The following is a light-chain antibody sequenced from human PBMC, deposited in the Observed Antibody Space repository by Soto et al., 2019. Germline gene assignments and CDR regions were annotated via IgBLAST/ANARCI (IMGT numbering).Light chain of an antibody. J-gene: IGLJ1*01. CDR1: NGFVSRFSL. CDR2: EAH. V-gene: IGLV2-23*01. CDR3: CLYIGATTYV. Sequence: QSGLAQPACVSWSPGQSITMSCTGTNGFVSRFSLVSLYRQHPGKAPKVLISEAHSRPSGVPARLSGSTSGNSASLTISGLQADEEADYYCCLYIGATTYVFGTGTKVTAL.